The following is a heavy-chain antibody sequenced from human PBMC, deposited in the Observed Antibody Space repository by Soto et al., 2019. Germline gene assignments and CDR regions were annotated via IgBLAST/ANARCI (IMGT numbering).Heavy chain of an antibody. Sequence: QLQLQESGSGLVKPSQTLSLTCAVSGGSISSGGYSWSWIRQPPGKGLEWIGYIYHSGSTYYNPSLKRRVTISVDRSKNQFSLKLSSVTAADTAVYYCARGGYSGYEAPAPLAYWGQGNLVTVSS. V-gene: IGHV4-30-2*01. D-gene: IGHD5-12*01. CDR2: IYHSGST. CDR1: GGSISSGGYS. CDR3: ARGGYSGYEAPAPLAY. J-gene: IGHJ4*02.